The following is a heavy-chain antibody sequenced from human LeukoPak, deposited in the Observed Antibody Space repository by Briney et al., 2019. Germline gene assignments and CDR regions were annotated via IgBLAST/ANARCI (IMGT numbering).Heavy chain of an antibody. CDR3: ARHVFLGPPLSP. CDR1: GGSISSSSYY. D-gene: IGHD2/OR15-2a*01. Sequence: PSETLSLTCTVSGGSISSSSYYWGWIRQPPGKGLEWIGSIYYSGSTYYNPSLKSRVTISVDTSKNQFSLKLSSVTAADTAVYYCARHVFLGPPLSPWGQGTLVTVSS. J-gene: IGHJ5*02. CDR2: IYYSGST. V-gene: IGHV4-39*01.